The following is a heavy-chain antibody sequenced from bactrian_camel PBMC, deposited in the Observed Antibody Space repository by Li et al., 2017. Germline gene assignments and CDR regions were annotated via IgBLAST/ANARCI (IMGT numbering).Heavy chain of an antibody. V-gene: IGHV3S53*01. CDR3: AADQAYFPIPRWLLLQSRDFSY. J-gene: IGHJ6*01. Sequence: QLVESGGGSVQAGGSLRLSCVVSGSSIASSCMGWFRQVPGKEREGLATVAKYGIVTYSLPAKGHFTISKDNAKNIIYLQMNDLKPEDTAVYHCAADQAYFPIPRWLLLQSRDFSYWGQGTQVTVS. CDR2: VAKYGIV. CDR1: GSSIASSC. D-gene: IGHD2*01.